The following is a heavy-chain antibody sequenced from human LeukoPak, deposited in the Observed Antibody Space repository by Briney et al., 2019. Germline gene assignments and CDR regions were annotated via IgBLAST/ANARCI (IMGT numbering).Heavy chain of an antibody. CDR2: ISYDGSNK. CDR1: GFTFSSYA. J-gene: IGHJ4*02. Sequence: GGSLRLSCAASGFTFSSYAMHWVRQAPGKGLEWVAVISYDGSNKYYADSVKGRFTISRDNSKNTLYLQMNSLRAEDTAVYYCARGGLEGLLWFPGDYWGQGTLVTVSS. V-gene: IGHV3-30-3*01. CDR3: ARGGLEGLLWFPGDY. D-gene: IGHD3-10*01.